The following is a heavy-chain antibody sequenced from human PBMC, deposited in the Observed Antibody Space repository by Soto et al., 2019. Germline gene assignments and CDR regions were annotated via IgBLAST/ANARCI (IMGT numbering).Heavy chain of an antibody. J-gene: IGHJ5*02. CDR3: AHRPPERGLATFDP. D-gene: IGHD1-1*01. Sequence: QITLKESGPTLVKPTQTLMLTCTFSGFSLSTSGVAVGWIRQPPGKALEWLALIYWDDDKRYSPSLKSRLTITKDTSKNQVVLTMTNMDPVDTATYYCAHRPPERGLATFDPWGQGTLVTVSS. CDR2: IYWDDDK. CDR1: GFSLSTSGVA. V-gene: IGHV2-5*02.